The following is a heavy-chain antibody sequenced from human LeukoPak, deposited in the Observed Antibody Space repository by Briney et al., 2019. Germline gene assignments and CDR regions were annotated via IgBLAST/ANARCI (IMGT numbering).Heavy chain of an antibody. V-gene: IGHV3-23*01. CDR2: ISGSGGST. Sequence: GGTLRLSCAASGFTFSSYGMSWVRQAPGKGLEWVSAISGSGGSTYYADSVKGRFTISRDNAKNSLYLQMNSLRAEDTAVYYCARSYYYYMDVWGKGTTVTVSS. CDR3: ARSYYYYMDV. J-gene: IGHJ6*03. CDR1: GFTFSSYG.